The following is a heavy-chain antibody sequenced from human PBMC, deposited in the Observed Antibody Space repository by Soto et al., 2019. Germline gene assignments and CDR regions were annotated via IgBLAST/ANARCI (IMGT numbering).Heavy chain of an antibody. D-gene: IGHD6-25*01. Sequence: GGSLRLSCAASGFTFSSYSMNWVRQAPGKGLEWVSSISSSSSYIYYADSVKGRFTISRDNAKNSLYLQMNSLRAEDTAVYYCAGVPETYSSANLDYWGQGTLVTVSS. J-gene: IGHJ4*02. CDR1: GFTFSSYS. V-gene: IGHV3-21*01. CDR3: AGVPETYSSANLDY. CDR2: ISSSSSYI.